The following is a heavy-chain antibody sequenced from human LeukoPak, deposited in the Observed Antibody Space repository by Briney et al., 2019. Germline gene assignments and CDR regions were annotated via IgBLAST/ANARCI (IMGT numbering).Heavy chain of an antibody. D-gene: IGHD1-7*01. CDR2: ISSSSSYI. CDR1: GFTFSSYS. CDR3: AGSGITGTIDY. Sequence: GGSLRLSCAASGFTFSSYSMNWVRQAPGKGLEWVSSISSSSSYIYYADSVMGRFTISRDNAKNSLYLQMNSLRAEDTAVYYCAGSGITGTIDYWGQGTLVTVSS. J-gene: IGHJ4*02. V-gene: IGHV3-21*01.